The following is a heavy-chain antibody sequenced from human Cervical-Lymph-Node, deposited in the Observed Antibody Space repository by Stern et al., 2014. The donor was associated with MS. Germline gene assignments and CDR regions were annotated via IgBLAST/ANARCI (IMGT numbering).Heavy chain of an antibody. J-gene: IGHJ6*02. CDR1: GGTFSSYA. CDR3: ARGYYDILTGQGGYYGMDV. V-gene: IGHV1-69*01. CDR2: IIPIFGTA. D-gene: IGHD3-9*01. Sequence: VQLLESGAEVKKPGSSVKVSCKASGGTFSSYAISWVRQAPGQGLEWMGGIIPIFGTANYAQKFQGRVTITADESTSTAYMELSSLRSEDTAVYYCARGYYDILTGQGGYYGMDVWGQGTTVTVSS.